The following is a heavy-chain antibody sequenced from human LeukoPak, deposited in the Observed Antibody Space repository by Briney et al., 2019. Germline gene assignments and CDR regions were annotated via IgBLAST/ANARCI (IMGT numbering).Heavy chain of an antibody. V-gene: IGHV4-39*01. Sequence: SETLSPTCTVSGGSISSSSYYWGWIRQPPGKGLEWIGSIYYSGSTYYNPSLKSRVTISVDTSKNQFSLKLSSVTAADTAVYYCARRSLRESLFDYWGQGTLVTVSS. CDR3: ARRSLRESLFDY. CDR1: GGSISSSSYY. CDR2: IYYSGST. D-gene: IGHD5-12*01. J-gene: IGHJ4*02.